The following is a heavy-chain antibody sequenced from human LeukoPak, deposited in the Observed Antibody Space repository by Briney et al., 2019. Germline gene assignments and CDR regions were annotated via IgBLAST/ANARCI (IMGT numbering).Heavy chain of an antibody. Sequence: SGGSPRLSCAASGFTFSNYWMSGVRQAPGKGLEWVANMKQDGSEKYYVDSVKGRFTISRDNAKNSLYLQMNSLRAEDTAMYYCARGNQLLYWGQGTLVTVSS. D-gene: IGHD2-2*01. CDR2: MKQDGSEK. J-gene: IGHJ4*02. CDR1: GFTFSNYW. CDR3: ARGNQLLY. V-gene: IGHV3-7*01.